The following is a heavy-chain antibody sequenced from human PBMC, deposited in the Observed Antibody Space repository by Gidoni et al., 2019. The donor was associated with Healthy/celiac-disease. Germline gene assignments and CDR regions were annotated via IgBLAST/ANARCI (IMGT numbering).Heavy chain of an antibody. Sequence: QVQLVESGGGLVKPGGSLRPSCAASGFTFSDYYMSWIRQAPGKGLEWVSYISSSSSYTNYADSVKGRFTISRDNAKNSLYLQMNSLRAEDTAVYYCARGHSNNNFDYWGQGTLVTVSS. V-gene: IGHV3-11*05. CDR1: GFTFSDYY. D-gene: IGHD6-13*01. CDR2: ISSSSSYT. CDR3: ARGHSNNNFDY. J-gene: IGHJ4*02.